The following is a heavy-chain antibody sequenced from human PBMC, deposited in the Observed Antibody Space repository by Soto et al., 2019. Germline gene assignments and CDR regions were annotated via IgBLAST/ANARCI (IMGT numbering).Heavy chain of an antibody. CDR3: ARGGLGSSYFDY. V-gene: IGHV3-33*01. Sequence: GGSLRLSCAASGFTFSSYGMHWVRQAPGKGLEWVAVIWYDGSNKYYADSVKGRFTISRDNSKNTLYLQMNSLRAEDTAVYYCARGGLGSSYFDYWGQGTLVTVSS. CDR1: GFTFSSYG. J-gene: IGHJ4*02. D-gene: IGHD6-13*01. CDR2: IWYDGSNK.